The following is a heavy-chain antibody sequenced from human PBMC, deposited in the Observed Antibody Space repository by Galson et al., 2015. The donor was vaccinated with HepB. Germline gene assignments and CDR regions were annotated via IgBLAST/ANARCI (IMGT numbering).Heavy chain of an antibody. CDR2: IKSKTDGGTT. J-gene: IGHJ6*02. CDR1: GFTFSNAW. CDR3: TTVGVGAGGNYYYYGMDV. V-gene: IGHV3-15*01. D-gene: IGHD1-26*01. Sequence: SLRLSCAASGFTFSNAWMSWVRQAPGRGLEWVGRIKSKTDGGTTDYAAPVKGRFTISRDDSKNTLYLQMNSLKTEDTAVYYCTTVGVGAGGNYYYYGMDVWGQGTTVTVSS.